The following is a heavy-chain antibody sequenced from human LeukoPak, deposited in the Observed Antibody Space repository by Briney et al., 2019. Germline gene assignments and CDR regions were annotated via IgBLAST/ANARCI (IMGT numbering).Heavy chain of an antibody. J-gene: IGHJ4*02. CDR1: GFTFDGYA. CDR3: AKDKGPLDSSSQGFDY. D-gene: IGHD6-6*01. Sequence: GRSLRLSCAASGFTFDGYAMHWVRQAPGKGLEWVSGISWNSGSIGYADSVKGRFTISRDNAKNSLYLQMNSLRAEDTALYYCAKDKGPLDSSSQGFDYWGQGTLVTVSS. V-gene: IGHV3-9*01. CDR2: ISWNSGSI.